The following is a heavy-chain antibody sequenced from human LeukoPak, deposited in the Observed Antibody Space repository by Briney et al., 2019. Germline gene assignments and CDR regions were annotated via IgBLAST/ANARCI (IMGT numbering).Heavy chain of an antibody. J-gene: IGHJ6*04. D-gene: IGHD3-10*01. CDR3: AREWNYYGSGIMDV. CDR1: GFTFSSYW. CDR2: IKQDGGEK. Sequence: GGSLRLSCAASGFTFSSYWMSWVRQAPGKGLEWVANIKQDGGEKYYVGSVKGRFTVSRDNAKNSLYLHMNSLRAEDTAVYYCAREWNYYGSGIMDVWGKGTTVTVSS. V-gene: IGHV3-7*01.